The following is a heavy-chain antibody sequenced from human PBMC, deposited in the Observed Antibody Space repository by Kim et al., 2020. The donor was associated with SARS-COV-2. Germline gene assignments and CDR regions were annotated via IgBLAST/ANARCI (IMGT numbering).Heavy chain of an antibody. Sequence: SVKVSCKASGGTFSSYAISWVRQAPGQGLEWMGGIIPIFGTANYAQKFQGRVTITADESTSTAYMELSSLRSEDTAVYYCARDTYYYDSSGSLDPNYFDYWGQGTLVTVSS. CDR3: ARDTYYYDSSGSLDPNYFDY. D-gene: IGHD3-22*01. CDR2: IIPIFGTA. CDR1: GGTFSSYA. J-gene: IGHJ4*02. V-gene: IGHV1-69*13.